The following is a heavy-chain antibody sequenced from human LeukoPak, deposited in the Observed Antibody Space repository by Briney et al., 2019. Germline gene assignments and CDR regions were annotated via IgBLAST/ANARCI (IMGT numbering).Heavy chain of an antibody. CDR1: GYTFTGYY. D-gene: IGHD6-13*01. CDR3: ATSSGSWYPFDY. CDR2: INPNSGGT. J-gene: IGHJ4*02. Sequence: ASVKVSCKASGYTFTGYYMHWVRQAPAQGLEWMGWINPNSGGTNYAQKFQGRVTMTRDTSISTAYMELSRLRSDDTAVYYCATSSGSWYPFDYWGQGTLVTVSS. V-gene: IGHV1-2*02.